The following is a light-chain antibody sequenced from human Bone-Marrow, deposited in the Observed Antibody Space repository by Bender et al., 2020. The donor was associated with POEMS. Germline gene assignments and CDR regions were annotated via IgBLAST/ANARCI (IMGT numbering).Light chain of an antibody. CDR2: ANS. J-gene: IGLJ3*02. Sequence: QSVLTQPPSVSGAPGQRVTISCTGSSSNIGTGYDVHWYQQVPGTAPKLLIYANSNRPSGVPDRFSGSKSGTSASLAITGLQAEDEADYYCQSSDISLSGSVFGGGTKVTVL. CDR1: SSNIGTGYD. CDR3: QSSDISLSGSV. V-gene: IGLV1-40*01.